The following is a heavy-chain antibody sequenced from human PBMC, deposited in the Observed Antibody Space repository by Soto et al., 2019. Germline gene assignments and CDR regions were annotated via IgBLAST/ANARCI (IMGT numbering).Heavy chain of an antibody. J-gene: IGHJ4*02. CDR3: AAGGGLPRYY. Sequence: PLETLSLTCAVSGGSVSSGGYFWSWYRQPSGKGLEWIGYIYHSGSTYYNPSLKSRVTISVDRSKSQFSLKLSSVTAADTAVYYCAAGGGLPRYYWGQGTLVTVSS. D-gene: IGHD5-12*01. V-gene: IGHV4-30-2*01. CDR2: IYHSGST. CDR1: GGSVSSGGYF.